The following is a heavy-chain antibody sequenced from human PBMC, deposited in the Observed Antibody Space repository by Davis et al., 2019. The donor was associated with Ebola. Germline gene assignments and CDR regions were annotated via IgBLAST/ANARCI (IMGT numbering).Heavy chain of an antibody. J-gene: IGHJ6*02. Sequence: AASVKVSCKASGYTLVSYYAHWVRQAPGQGLEWMGIINPSGGTTTYAQKFQGRVTMTRDTSTSTVYMELSSLRSEDTAVYYCARSLVGYYGMDVWGQGTTVTVSS. D-gene: IGHD2-2*01. CDR3: ARSLVGYYGMDV. CDR2: INPSGGTT. V-gene: IGHV1-46*01. CDR1: GYTLVSYY.